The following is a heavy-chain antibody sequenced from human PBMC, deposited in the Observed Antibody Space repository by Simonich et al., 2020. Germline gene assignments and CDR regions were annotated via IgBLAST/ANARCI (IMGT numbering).Heavy chain of an antibody. Sequence: QVQLQQWGAGLLKPSETLSLTCAVYGGSFSGYSWSWIRQPPVKGLEWIGEINHIESTNYDPSLKRRATISVDTSKNQFSLKLSSVTAADTAVYYCARGLRVAAAGTAFQHWGQGTLVTVSS. CDR1: GGSFSGYS. CDR2: INHIEST. D-gene: IGHD6-13*01. J-gene: IGHJ1*01. CDR3: ARGLRVAAAGTAFQH. V-gene: IGHV4-34*01.